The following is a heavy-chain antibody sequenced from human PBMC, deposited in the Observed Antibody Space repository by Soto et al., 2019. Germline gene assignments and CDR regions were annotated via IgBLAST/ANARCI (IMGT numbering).Heavy chain of an antibody. CDR3: ARDDSQRPATY. J-gene: IGHJ4*02. CDR1: GGSISSYY. CDR2: IYNGATT. D-gene: IGHD1-26*01. Sequence: QVQLQESGPGLVKPSETLSLTCIVSGGSISSYYWTWTRQPPGKGLEWIGCIYNGATTNYNPSLKSRVTISVDTSKNQFSLKLTSVTAADKAVYYCARDDSQRPATYWGQGTLVTVSS. V-gene: IGHV4-59*01.